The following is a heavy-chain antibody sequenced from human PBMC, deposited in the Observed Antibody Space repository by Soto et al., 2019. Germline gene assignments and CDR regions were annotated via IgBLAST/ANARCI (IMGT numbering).Heavy chain of an antibody. CDR3: ARDHGLAWAVRPANYYYAMDV. Sequence: AASVKVSCKASGYTFTDYAINWLRQAPGQGFQWVGWISPYSGNTTSAENFFDRVTMTTDTSTKTAYLELRSLRSDDTAVYYCARDHGLAWAVRPANYYYAMDVWGQGTTVTVSS. V-gene: IGHV1-18*04. D-gene: IGHD6-6*01. CDR1: GYTFTDYA. J-gene: IGHJ6*02. CDR2: ISPYSGNT.